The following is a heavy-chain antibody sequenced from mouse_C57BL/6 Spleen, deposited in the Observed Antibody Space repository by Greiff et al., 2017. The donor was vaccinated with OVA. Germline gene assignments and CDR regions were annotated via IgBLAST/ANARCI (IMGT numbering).Heavy chain of an antibody. D-gene: IGHD3-2*02. CDR2: IYPSDSET. J-gene: IGHJ2*01. CDR3: ARPAQAGDYYFDY. V-gene: IGHV1-61*01. Sequence: VQLQQPGAELVRPGSSVKLSCKASGYTFTSYWMDWVKQRPGQGLEWIGNIYPSDSETHYNQKFKDKATLTVDKSSSTAYMQLSSLTSEDSAVYYCARPAQAGDYYFDYWGQGTTLTVSS. CDR1: GYTFTSYW.